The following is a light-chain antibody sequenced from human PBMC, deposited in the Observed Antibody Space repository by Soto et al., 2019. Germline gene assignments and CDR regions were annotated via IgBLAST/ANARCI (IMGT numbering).Light chain of an antibody. CDR2: GAS. CDR1: QSVSSN. CDR3: QQYDNWPGT. J-gene: IGKJ1*01. Sequence: EIVMTQSPATLSVSPGERDTLSCWASQSVSSNLAWYQQKPGQAPRLLIYGASTRATGIPARFSGSGSGTEFTLTISSLQSEDSAVYYCQQYDNWPGTFGQGTKVDI. V-gene: IGKV3-15*01.